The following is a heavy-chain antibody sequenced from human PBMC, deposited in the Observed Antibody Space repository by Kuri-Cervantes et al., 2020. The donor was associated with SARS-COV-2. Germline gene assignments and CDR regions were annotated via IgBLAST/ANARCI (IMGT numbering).Heavy chain of an antibody. CDR3: ARVERDFWSGYWIFDY. J-gene: IGHJ4*02. V-gene: IGHV4-39*07. Sequence: GSLRLSCTVSGGSISSSSYYWGWIRQPPGKGLEWIGSIYHSGSTYYNPSLKSRVTISVDTSKNQFSLKLSSVTAADTAVYYCARVERDFWSGYWIFDYWGQGTLVTVSS. D-gene: IGHD3-3*01. CDR2: IYHSGST. CDR1: GGSISSSSYY.